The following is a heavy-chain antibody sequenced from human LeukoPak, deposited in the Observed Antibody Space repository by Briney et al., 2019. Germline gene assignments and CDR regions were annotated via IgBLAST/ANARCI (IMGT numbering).Heavy chain of an antibody. CDR2: ISNDGRKT. CDR3: AREEWWFDS. J-gene: IGHJ5*01. V-gene: IGHV3-30*03. D-gene: IGHD2-8*01. CDR1: GFTFSSYA. Sequence: GGSLRLSCAASGFTFSSYAMHWVRQGPGRGLEWVAVISNDGRKTYFAKSVEGRFTISRDNAKNSLYLQMNSLRAEDTAVYYCAREEWWFDSWGQGTLVTVSS.